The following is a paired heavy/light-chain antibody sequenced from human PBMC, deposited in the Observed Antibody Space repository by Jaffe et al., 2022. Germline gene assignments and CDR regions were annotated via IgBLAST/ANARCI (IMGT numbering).Heavy chain of an antibody. V-gene: IGHV1-3*01. CDR3: ARDPVMRYCSGGSCYSGGINWFDP. J-gene: IGHJ5*02. Sequence: QVQLVQSGAEVKKPGASVKVSCKASGYTFTSYAMHWVRQAPGQRLEWMGWINAGNGNTKYSQKFQGRVTITRDTSASTAYMELSSLRSEDTAVYYCARDPVMRYCSGGSCYSGGINWFDPWGQGTLVTVSS. CDR1: GYTFTSYA. CDR2: INAGNGNT. D-gene: IGHD2-15*01.
Light chain of an antibody. V-gene: IGKV3-15*01. CDR1: QSVSSN. CDR3: QQYNNWPG. CDR2: GAS. J-gene: IGKJ1*01. Sequence: EIVMTQSPATLSVSPGERATLSCRASQSVSSNLAWYQQKPGQAPRLLIYGASTRATGIPARFSGSGSGTEFTLTISSLQSEDFAVYYCQQYNNWPGFGQGTKVEIK.